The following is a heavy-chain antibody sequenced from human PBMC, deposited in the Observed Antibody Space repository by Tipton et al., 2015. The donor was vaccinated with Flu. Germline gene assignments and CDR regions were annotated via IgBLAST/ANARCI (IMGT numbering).Heavy chain of an antibody. CDR2: IYTSGST. V-gene: IGHV4-4*07. CDR3: ARDLIDGTSIAVVGNAFDI. CDR1: GGSISSYY. Sequence: GLVKPSETLSLTCTVSGGSISSYYWSWIRQPAGKGLEWIGRIYTSGSTNYNPSLKSRVTMSVDTSKNQFSLKLSSVTAADTAVYYCARDLIDGTSIAVVGNAFDIWGQGTMVTVSS. D-gene: IGHD6-19*01. J-gene: IGHJ3*02.